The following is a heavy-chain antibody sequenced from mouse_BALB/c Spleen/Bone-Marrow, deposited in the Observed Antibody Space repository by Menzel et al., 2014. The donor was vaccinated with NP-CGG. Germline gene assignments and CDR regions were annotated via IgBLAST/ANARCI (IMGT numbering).Heavy chain of an antibody. CDR1: GYAFSSSW. D-gene: IGHD1-1*01. J-gene: IGHJ2*02. V-gene: IGHV1-82*01. CDR3: ARTYYPYFDS. CDR2: INPGDGDT. Sequence: VQLQQSGPELVKPGASVKISCKASGYAFSSSWMNWVKQRPGQGLEWIGRINPGDGDTNYNGKFKGKATLTADKSSSTAYMQPSSLTSVDSAVYFCARTYYPYFDSWGQGTSLPVSS.